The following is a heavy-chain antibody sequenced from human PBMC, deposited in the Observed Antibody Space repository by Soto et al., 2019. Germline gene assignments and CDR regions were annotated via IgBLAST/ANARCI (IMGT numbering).Heavy chain of an antibody. CDR3: ARDRRRSSGLDFDY. V-gene: IGHV1-2*04. D-gene: IGHD6-19*01. J-gene: IGHJ4*02. Sequence: GASVKVSCKASGYTFTGYYMHWVRQAPGQGLEWMGWINPNSGGTNYAQKFQGWVTMTRDTSISTAYMELSRLRSDDTAVYYCARDRRRSSGLDFDYWGQGTLVTVSS. CDR1: GYTFTGYY. CDR2: INPNSGGT.